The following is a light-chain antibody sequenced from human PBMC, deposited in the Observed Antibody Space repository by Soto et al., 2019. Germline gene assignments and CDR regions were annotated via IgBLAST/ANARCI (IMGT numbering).Light chain of an antibody. CDR2: GVS. V-gene: IGKV1-6*01. CDR1: QDIRNE. Sequence: AIQMTQSPSSLSASVGDRVTITCRASQDIRNELGWYQQKPGKAPKALIYGVSNLQSGVPSRFSGSGSGTDFTLIISSLQPEDFAVYYCLQDHNYPRTFGQGTKVEIK. J-gene: IGKJ1*01. CDR3: LQDHNYPRT.